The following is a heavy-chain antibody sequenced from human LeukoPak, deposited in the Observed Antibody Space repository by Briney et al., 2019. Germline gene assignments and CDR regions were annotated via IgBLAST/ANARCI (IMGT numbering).Heavy chain of an antibody. CDR2: IYTSGST. J-gene: IGHJ6*03. CDR1: GGSISSGSYY. D-gene: IGHD4-17*01. V-gene: IGHV4-61*02. Sequence: SQTLSLTCTVSGGSISSGSYYWSWIRQPAGKGLEWIGRIYTSGSTNYNPSLKSRVTISVDTSKNQFSLKLSSVTAADTAVYYCATERPSTDCYYYYYMDVWGKGTTVTVSS. CDR3: ATERPSTDCYYYYYMDV.